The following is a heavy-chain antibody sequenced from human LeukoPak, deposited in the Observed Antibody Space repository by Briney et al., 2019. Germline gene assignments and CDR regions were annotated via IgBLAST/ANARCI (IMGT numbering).Heavy chain of an antibody. V-gene: IGHV4-39*01. CDR2: IYYSGST. D-gene: IGHD3-16*01. CDR3: ARHEGGWFDP. Sequence: SETLSLTCTVPGGSISSSSYYWGWLRQPPGKGLEWIGSIYYSGSTYYNPSLKSRVTISVNTSKNQFSLKLSSVTAADTAVYNCARHEGGWFDPWGQGALVTVSS. J-gene: IGHJ5*02. CDR1: GGSISSSSYY.